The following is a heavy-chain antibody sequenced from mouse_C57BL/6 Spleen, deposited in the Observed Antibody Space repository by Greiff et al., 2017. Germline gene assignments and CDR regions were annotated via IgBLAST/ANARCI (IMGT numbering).Heavy chain of an antibody. J-gene: IGHJ3*01. D-gene: IGHD2-5*01. CDR2: IWWDDDK. CDR1: GFSLSTFGMG. CDR3: ARLYSNYEGFAY. Sequence: QVQLKQSGPGILQPSQTLSLSCSFSGFSLSTFGMGVGWIRQPSGMGLEWLAHIWWDDDKYYNPALKSRLTISKDTSKNQVFLKIANVDTADTATNYCARLYSNYEGFAYWGQGTLVTVSA. V-gene: IGHV8-8*01.